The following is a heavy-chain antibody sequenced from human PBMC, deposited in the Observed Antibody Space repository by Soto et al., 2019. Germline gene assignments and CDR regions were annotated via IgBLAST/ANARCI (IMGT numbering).Heavy chain of an antibody. CDR1: GYTFTNYG. V-gene: IGHV1-18*04. D-gene: IGHD3-22*01. CDR3: AREDCFDSSGRRSSSDY. Sequence: QVQLVQSGAEVKKPGASVKVSCKASGYTFTNYGISWVRQAPGQGLEWMGGISAYNGNTNYAQRLQGRVTMTTDTSTSTAYMELRSLRSDDTAVYYCAREDCFDSSGRRSSSDYWGQGTLVTVSS. J-gene: IGHJ4*02. CDR2: ISAYNGNT.